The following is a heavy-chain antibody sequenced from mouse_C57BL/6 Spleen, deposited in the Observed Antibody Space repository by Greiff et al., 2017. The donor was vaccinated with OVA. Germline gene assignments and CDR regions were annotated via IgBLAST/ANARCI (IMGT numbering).Heavy chain of an antibody. CDR3: ARLGDYGGD. Sequence: DVHLVESGGDLVKPGGSLKLSCAASGFTFSSYGMSWVRQTPDKRLEWVATISSGGSYTYYPDSVKGRFTISRDNAKNTLYLQMSSLKSEDTAMYYCARLGDYGGDWGQGTTLTVSS. J-gene: IGHJ2*01. V-gene: IGHV5-6*01. D-gene: IGHD2-4*01. CDR1: GFTFSSYG. CDR2: ISSGGSYT.